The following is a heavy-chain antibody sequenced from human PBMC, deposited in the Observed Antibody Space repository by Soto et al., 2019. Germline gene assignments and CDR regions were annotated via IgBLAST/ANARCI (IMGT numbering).Heavy chain of an antibody. Sequence: EVQLLESGGGLVQPGGSLRLSCAASGFNFNSYAMSWVRQAPGKGLECVSAISDSALSTYHADSVKGRFTISRDNSKNTLYLQMNSLRAEDTAVYYCAKDQGDVWSGKSLFQHWGQGTLVTVSS. CDR2: ISDSALST. CDR1: GFNFNSYA. J-gene: IGHJ1*01. V-gene: IGHV3-23*01. D-gene: IGHD3-3*01. CDR3: AKDQGDVWSGKSLFQH.